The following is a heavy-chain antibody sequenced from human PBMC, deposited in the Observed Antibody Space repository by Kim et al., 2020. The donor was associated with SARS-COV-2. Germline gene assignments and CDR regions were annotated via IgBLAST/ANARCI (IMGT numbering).Heavy chain of an antibody. V-gene: IGHV3-30-3*01. CDR1: GFTFGSYA. CDR2: ISYDGSNK. D-gene: IGHD1-26*01. Sequence: GGSLRLSCAASGFTFGSYAMHWVRQAPGKGLEWVAVISYDGSNKYYADSVKGRFTISRDNSKNTLYLQMNSLRAEDTAVYYCASWGLHLDYWGQGTLVTVSS. CDR3: ASWGLHLDY. J-gene: IGHJ4*02.